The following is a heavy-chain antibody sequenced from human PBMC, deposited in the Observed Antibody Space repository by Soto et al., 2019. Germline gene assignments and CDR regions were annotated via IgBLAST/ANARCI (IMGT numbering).Heavy chain of an antibody. CDR3: ARLQRKYCSSTSCYATDAFDI. D-gene: IGHD2-2*01. V-gene: IGHV5-51*01. Sequence: GESLKISCKGSGYSFTSYWIGWVRQMPGKGLEWMGIIYPGDSDTRYSPSFQGQVTISADKSISTAYLQWSSLKASDTAMYYCARLQRKYCSSTSCYATDAFDIWGQGTMVTVSS. J-gene: IGHJ3*02. CDR1: GYSFTSYW. CDR2: IYPGDSDT.